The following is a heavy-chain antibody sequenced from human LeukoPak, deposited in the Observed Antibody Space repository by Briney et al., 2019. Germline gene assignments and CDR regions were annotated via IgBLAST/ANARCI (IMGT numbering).Heavy chain of an antibody. CDR2: IYYSGST. J-gene: IGHJ4*02. Sequence: SETLSLTCAVYGGSFSGYYWSWIRQHPGKGLEWIGYIYYSGSTYYNPSLKSRVTISVDTSKNQFSLKLSSATAADTAVYYCARDRRQYYDFWSGYTADYFDYWGQGTLVTVSS. CDR3: ARDRRQYYDFWSGYTADYFDY. V-gene: IGHV4-31*11. D-gene: IGHD3-3*01. CDR1: GGSFSGYY.